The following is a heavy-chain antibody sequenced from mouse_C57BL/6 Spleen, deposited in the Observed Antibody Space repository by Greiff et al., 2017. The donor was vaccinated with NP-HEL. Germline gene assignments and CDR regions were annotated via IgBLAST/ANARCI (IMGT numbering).Heavy chain of an antibody. CDR2: IKPSTVGT. J-gene: IGHJ3*01. CDR3: APYYPAWFAY. CDR1: GYSFTGYY. Sequence: VQLPQSGPELVKPGASVKISCKASGYSFTGYYMNWVKKSTEKSLEWIGEIKPSTVGTTYNQKVKAKATLTVDKSSSTAYRQLKSLTSEDSAVYYCAPYYPAWFAYWGQGTLRTVSA. V-gene: IGHV1-42*01. D-gene: IGHD1-1*01.